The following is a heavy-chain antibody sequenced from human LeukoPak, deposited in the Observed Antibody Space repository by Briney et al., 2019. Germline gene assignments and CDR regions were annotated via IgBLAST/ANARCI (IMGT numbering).Heavy chain of an antibody. V-gene: IGHV4-61*02. CDR2: LYSSGST. J-gene: IGHJ4*02. D-gene: IGHD2-15*01. CDR3: ARDPWEGDCSGDRCYGY. Sequence: SQTLSLTCTVSGGSINSGNYHWSWIRQPAGKGLEWIGRLYSSGSTKYNPSLKSRVTISGDTSDNQISLELSSVTAADTAVYYCARDPWEGDCSGDRCYGYWGQGTLVTVSS. CDR1: GGSINSGNYH.